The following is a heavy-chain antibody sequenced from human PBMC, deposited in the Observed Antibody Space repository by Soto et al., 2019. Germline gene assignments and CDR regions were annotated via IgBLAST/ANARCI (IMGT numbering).Heavy chain of an antibody. CDR2: IYWDDEK. D-gene: IGHD2-15*01. V-gene: IGHV2-5*02. Sequence: QITLKESGPTLVKPTQTLTLTCTFSGFSLSTSGVGVGWIRQPPGKALEWLALIYWDDEKRYRPSLKSRLTITKDTSKNQGALTMPNMDPVDTATYYCALRGHCSGDSCYSAWGQGTLVTISS. CDR3: ALRGHCSGDSCYSA. J-gene: IGHJ5*02. CDR1: GFSLSTSGVG.